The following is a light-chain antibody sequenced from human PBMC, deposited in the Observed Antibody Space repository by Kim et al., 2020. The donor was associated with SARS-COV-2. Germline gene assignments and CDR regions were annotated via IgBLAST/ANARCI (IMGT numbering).Light chain of an antibody. CDR3: QVWDGSSTHWV. Sequence: SYELTQPPSVSVPPGETARITCGGDKIGDINVYWYQQRPGQAPVLVISDDSERPSGIPERFSGSNSGNTATLTINRVEAEDEADYYCQVWDGSSTHWVFGGGTQLTVL. V-gene: IGLV3-21*04. CDR2: DDS. J-gene: IGLJ3*02. CDR1: KIGDIN.